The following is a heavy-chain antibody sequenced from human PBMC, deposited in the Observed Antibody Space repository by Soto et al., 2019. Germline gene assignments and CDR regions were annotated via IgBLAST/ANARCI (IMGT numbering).Heavy chain of an antibody. CDR3: ATLPAAMYFYGSDV. D-gene: IGHD2-2*01. CDR2: ILHSGST. CDR1: GGSITSSEYY. J-gene: IGHJ6*02. V-gene: IGHV4-39*01. Sequence: SETLSLTCTVSGGSITSSEYYWAWIRQPPGKGLEWLGSILHSGSTYYNPSLKSRLTLSVDTSEDQFSLNPSSVTATDTGVYYCATLPAAMYFYGSDVWGPGTTVTVSS.